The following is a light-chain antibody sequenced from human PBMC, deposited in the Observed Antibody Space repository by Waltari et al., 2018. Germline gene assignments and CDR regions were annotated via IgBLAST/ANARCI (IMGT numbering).Light chain of an antibody. CDR2: GTA. Sequence: QSVLTQPPSVSGAPGQRVTISCTGSSSNIGAGYDVHWYQQLPGTAPKLLIDGTANRPSGVPDRFSGSKSGTSASLAITGLQADDEADYYCQSYDSSLSGSVFGGGTKLTVL. CDR1: SSNIGAGYD. V-gene: IGLV1-40*01. J-gene: IGLJ2*01. CDR3: QSYDSSLSGSV.